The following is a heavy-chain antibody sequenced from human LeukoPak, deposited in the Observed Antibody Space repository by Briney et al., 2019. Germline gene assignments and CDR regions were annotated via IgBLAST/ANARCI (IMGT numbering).Heavy chain of an antibody. J-gene: IGHJ4*02. CDR1: GLILSSYG. CDR3: ARDAGGAFGNYVNYFDY. V-gene: IGHV3-33*01. D-gene: IGHD4-11*01. CDR2: IWYDGTNI. Sequence: GGSLRLSCAASGLILSSYGIHWVRQAPGKGLEWVAVIWYDGTNIYYGDSVKGRFSISRDNSKNTVYLQMDSLRAEDTAVYYCARDAGGAFGNYVNYFDYWGQRTLVTVSS.